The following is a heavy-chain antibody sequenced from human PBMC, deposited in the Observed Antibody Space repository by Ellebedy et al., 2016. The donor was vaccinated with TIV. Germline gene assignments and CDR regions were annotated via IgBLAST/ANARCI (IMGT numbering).Heavy chain of an antibody. Sequence: PSETLSLTCTVSGGSISRSSYYWGWIRQPPVKGLEWIGNIYYSGNTDYNPSLKSRVTISVDTSKNQFSLKLRSVTAADTAVYYCARNPPTYNWVDSWGQGTLVTVSS. CDR2: IYYSGNT. CDR1: GGSISRSSYY. CDR3: ARNPPTYNWVDS. J-gene: IGHJ5*01. V-gene: IGHV4-39*01.